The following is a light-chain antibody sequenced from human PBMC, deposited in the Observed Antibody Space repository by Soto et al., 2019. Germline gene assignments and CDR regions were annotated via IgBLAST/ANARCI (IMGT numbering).Light chain of an antibody. Sequence: QSVLTQPPSASGTPGQRVTISCSGSSSNIGSNTVNWYQQLPGTAPKLFIYSNNQRPSGVPDRFSGSKSGTSASLAISGLQSEGEADYYCAVWDDSLNGVVFGGGTKLTVL. V-gene: IGLV1-44*01. J-gene: IGLJ2*01. CDR2: SNN. CDR1: SSNIGSNT. CDR3: AVWDDSLNGVV.